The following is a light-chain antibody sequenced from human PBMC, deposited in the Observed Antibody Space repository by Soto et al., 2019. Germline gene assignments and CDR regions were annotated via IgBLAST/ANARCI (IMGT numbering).Light chain of an antibody. Sequence: DIQMTQSPSSLSASVGDRVTITCRASQSISSYLNWYQQKPGKAPKLLIYAASSLQSGVPSRFSGSASGTDFTLTISSLQPEDFATYYCQQSYSTPPENTFGQGTKLEIK. CDR1: QSISSY. CDR3: QQSYSTPPENT. J-gene: IGKJ2*01. V-gene: IGKV1-39*01. CDR2: AAS.